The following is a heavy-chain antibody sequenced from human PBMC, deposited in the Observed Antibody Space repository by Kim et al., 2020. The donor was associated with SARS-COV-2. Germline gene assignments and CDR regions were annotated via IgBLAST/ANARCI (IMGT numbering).Heavy chain of an antibody. CDR3: AREDYYGLGV. Sequence: YADSVKGRFTISRDNAKNTLYLQMNSLRAEDTALYYCAREDYYGLGVWGQGTTVTVSS. J-gene: IGHJ6*02. V-gene: IGHV3-74*01.